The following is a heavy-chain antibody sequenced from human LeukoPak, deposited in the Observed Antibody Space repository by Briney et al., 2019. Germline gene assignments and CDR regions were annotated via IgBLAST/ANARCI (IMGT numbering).Heavy chain of an antibody. J-gene: IGHJ4*02. V-gene: IGHV3-53*05. CDR1: GFTVSSNH. D-gene: IGHD3-10*01. Sequence: TGGSLRLSCAASGFTVSSNHMNWVRQAPGKGLEWVSVIYSGGSTYYADSVKGRFTISRDNSKNTLYLQMNSLRAEDTAVYYCAKSHVMVRGYFDYWGQGALVTVSS. CDR3: AKSHVMVRGYFDY. CDR2: IYSGGST.